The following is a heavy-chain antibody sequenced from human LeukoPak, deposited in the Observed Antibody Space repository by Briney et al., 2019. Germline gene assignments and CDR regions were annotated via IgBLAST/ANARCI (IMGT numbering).Heavy chain of an antibody. CDR3: ARHRYSSSWLFH. V-gene: IGHV4-59*08. D-gene: IGHD6-13*01. CDR1: GGSISSYY. Sequence: SETLSLTCTVSGGSISSYYWGWIRQPPGKGLEWIGYIYYSGSTNYNPSLKSRVTISVDTSKNQFSLKLSSVTAADTAVYYCARHRYSSSWLFHWGQGTLVTVSS. CDR2: IYYSGST. J-gene: IGHJ1*01.